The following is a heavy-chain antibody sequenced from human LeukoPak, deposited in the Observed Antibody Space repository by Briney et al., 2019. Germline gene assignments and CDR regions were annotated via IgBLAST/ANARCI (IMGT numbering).Heavy chain of an antibody. Sequence: GASVKVSCKASGYTFTSYGISWVRQAPGQGLEWMGWISAYNGNTNYAQKLQGRVTMTTDTSTSTAYMELRSLRSDDTAVYYCARAVGITMTRGWFDPWGQGTLVTVSS. D-gene: IGHD3-22*01. V-gene: IGHV1-18*01. CDR3: ARAVGITMTRGWFDP. CDR2: ISAYNGNT. J-gene: IGHJ5*02. CDR1: GYTFTSYG.